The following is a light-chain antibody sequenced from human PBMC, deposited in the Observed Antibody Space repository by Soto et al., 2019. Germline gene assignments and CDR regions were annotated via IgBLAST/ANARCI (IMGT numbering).Light chain of an antibody. J-gene: IGKJ2*01. CDR1: QGISSY. Sequence: DIQLTQSPSFLSASVGDRVTITCRASQGISSYLARYQQKPGKAPKLLIYAACTFQSGVSSRFSGSGSGTEFTLTFSSLPPEDFATYYFQKLNSYPYTFGQGTKLEIK. CDR3: QKLNSYPYT. V-gene: IGKV1-9*01. CDR2: AAC.